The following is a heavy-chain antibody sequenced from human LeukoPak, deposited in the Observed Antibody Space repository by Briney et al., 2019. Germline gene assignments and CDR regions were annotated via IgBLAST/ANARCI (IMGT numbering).Heavy chain of an antibody. J-gene: IGHJ4*02. D-gene: IGHD3-22*01. V-gene: IGHV4-34*01. CDR1: GGSFSGYY. Sequence: PSETLSLTCAVYGGSFSGYYWSWIRQPPGKGLEWIGEINHSGSTNYNPSLKSRVAISVDTSKNQFSLKLSSVTAADTAVYYCAAGPYYQDYWGQGTLVTVSS. CDR2: INHSGST. CDR3: AAGPYYQDY.